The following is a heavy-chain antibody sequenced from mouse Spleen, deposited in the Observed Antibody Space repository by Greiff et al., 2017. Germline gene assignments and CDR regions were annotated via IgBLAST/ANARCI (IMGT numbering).Heavy chain of an antibody. CDR3: ARSGDGYYVGYAMDY. J-gene: IGHJ4*01. V-gene: IGHV1-26*01. CDR1: GYTFTDYY. D-gene: IGHD2-3*01. Sequence: VQLQQSGPELVKPGASVKISCKASGYTFTDYYMNWVKQSHGKSLEWIGDINPNNGGTSYNQKFKGKATLTVDKSSSTAYMELRSLTSEDSAVYYCARSGDGYYVGYAMDYWGQGTSVTVSS. CDR2: INPNNGGT.